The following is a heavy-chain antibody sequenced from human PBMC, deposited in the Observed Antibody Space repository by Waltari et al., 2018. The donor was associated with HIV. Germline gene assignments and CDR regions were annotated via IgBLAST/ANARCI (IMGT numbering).Heavy chain of an antibody. CDR3: ARTMVRGVILLGGMDV. CDR1: GYTFTGYY. Sequence: QVQLVQSGAEVKKPGASVKVSCKASGYTFTGYYMHWVRQAPGQGLEWMGWINPNSGGTNYAQKFQGRVTMTRDTSISTAYMELSRLRSDDTAVYYCARTMVRGVILLGGMDVWGQGTTVTVSS. CDR2: INPNSGGT. J-gene: IGHJ6*02. V-gene: IGHV1-2*02. D-gene: IGHD3-10*01.